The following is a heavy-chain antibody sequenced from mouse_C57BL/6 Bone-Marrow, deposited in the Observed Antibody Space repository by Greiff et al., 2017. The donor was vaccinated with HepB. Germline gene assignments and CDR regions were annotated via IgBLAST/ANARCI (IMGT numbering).Heavy chain of an antibody. CDR3: AREDYGSPWFAY. CDR2: IFPGSGST. J-gene: IGHJ3*01. D-gene: IGHD1-1*01. Sequence: VQLQQSGPELVRPGASVKISCQAPGYTFTSHWMQWVRQRPGQGLEWIGEIFPGSGSTYYNEKFKGKATLTVDTSSSTAYMQLSSLTSEDSAVYFCAREDYGSPWFAYWGQGTLVTVSA. V-gene: IGHV1-56*01. CDR1: GYTFTSHW.